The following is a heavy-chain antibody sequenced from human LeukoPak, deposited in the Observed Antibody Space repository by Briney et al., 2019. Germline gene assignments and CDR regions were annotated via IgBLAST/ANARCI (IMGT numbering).Heavy chain of an antibody. CDR1: GGSFSGYY. D-gene: IGHD3-10*01. V-gene: IGHV4-34*01. CDR3: ANFGYYYGSGSYYYYGMDV. J-gene: IGHJ6*02. Sequence: PSETLSLTYAVYGGSFSGYYWSWIRQPPGKGLEWIGEINHSGSTNYNPSLKSRVTISVDTSKNQFSLKLSSVTAADTAVYYCANFGYYYGSGSYYYYGMDVWGQGTTVTVSS. CDR2: INHSGST.